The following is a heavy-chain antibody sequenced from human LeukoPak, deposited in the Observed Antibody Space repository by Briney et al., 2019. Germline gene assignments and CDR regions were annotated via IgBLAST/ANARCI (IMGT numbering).Heavy chain of an antibody. Sequence: SETLSLTCTVSGGPLSAYYWTWIRQPPGKGLEWIGYIYDSGSTDYNPSLKSRVTISVDTSKNQFSLKLTSVTAADTAVYYCATGETGSTLGGYWGQGTLVTVSS. CDR3: ATGETGSTLGGY. D-gene: IGHD1-1*01. CDR1: GGPLSAYY. J-gene: IGHJ4*02. V-gene: IGHV4-59*01. CDR2: IYDSGST.